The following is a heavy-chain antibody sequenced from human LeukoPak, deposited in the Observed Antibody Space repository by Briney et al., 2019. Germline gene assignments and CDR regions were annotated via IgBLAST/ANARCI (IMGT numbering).Heavy chain of an antibody. CDR3: ARLGSYNYYYYYGMDV. D-gene: IGHD5-18*01. V-gene: IGHV5-51*01. Sequence: GESLKISCKGSGYSFTSYWIGWVRQMPGKGLEWMGIICPGDSDTRYSPSFQGQVTISADKSISTAYLQWSSLKASDTAMYYCARLGSYNYYYYYGMDVWGQGTTVTVSS. CDR1: GYSFTSYW. J-gene: IGHJ6*02. CDR2: ICPGDSDT.